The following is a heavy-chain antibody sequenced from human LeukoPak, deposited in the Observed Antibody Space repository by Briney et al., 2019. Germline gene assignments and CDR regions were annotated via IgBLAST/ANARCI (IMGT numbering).Heavy chain of an antibody. CDR3: ARGEGSYYFEAFDI. V-gene: IGHV4-34*01. Sequence: SETLSLTCAVYCGSFSGYCCGWVRQPPGKGLEVIGEINHSGSTNYNTSVKSRVTISIDTSKNQMSLKLTSVTAADTAVYYCARGEGSYYFEAFDIWGQGTMVTVSS. CDR1: CGSFSGYC. CDR2: INHSGST. J-gene: IGHJ3*02. D-gene: IGHD1-26*01.